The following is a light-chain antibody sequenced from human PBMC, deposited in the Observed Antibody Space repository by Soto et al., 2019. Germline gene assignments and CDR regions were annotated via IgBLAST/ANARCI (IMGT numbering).Light chain of an antibody. CDR2: EGS. CDR3: SSYAGSDTWV. CDR1: SSDVGSYNL. Sequence: QSALTQPASVSGSPGQSITISCTGTSSDVGSYNLVSWYQQYPGKAPKLMIYEGSKRPSGVSNRFSGSKSGNTASLTISGLQAEDEADYSCSSYAGSDTWVFGGGTKVTVL. J-gene: IGLJ3*02. V-gene: IGLV2-23*01.